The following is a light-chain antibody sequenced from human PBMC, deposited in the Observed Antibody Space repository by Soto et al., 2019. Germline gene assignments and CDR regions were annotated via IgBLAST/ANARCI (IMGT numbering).Light chain of an antibody. CDR3: QQRYNWPLT. CDR1: QSVTTY. Sequence: EIVLTQSPATLSLSPGERATLSCRASQSVTTYLAWYQQKPGQAPRLLSYDAFNRATGIPARFSGSGSGTDFTLTISSLEPEDFAVYYCQQRYNWPLTFGGGTKVESK. J-gene: IGKJ4*01. V-gene: IGKV3-11*01. CDR2: DAF.